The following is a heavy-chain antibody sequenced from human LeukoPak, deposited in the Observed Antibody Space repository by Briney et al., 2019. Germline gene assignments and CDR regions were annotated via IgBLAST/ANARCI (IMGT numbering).Heavy chain of an antibody. CDR1: GGSISSSSYY. Sequence: PSETLSLTCTVSGGSISSSSYYWGWIRQPPGKGLEWIGSIYYSGSTYYNPSLKSRVTISVDTSKNQFSLKLSSVTAADTAVYYCARPSSGSYGYFDYWGQGTLVTVSS. V-gene: IGHV4-39*01. CDR3: ARPSSGSYGYFDY. CDR2: IYYSGST. D-gene: IGHD1-26*01. J-gene: IGHJ4*02.